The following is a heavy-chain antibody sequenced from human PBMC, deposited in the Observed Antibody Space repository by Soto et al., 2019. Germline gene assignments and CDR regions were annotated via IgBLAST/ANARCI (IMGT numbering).Heavy chain of an antibody. CDR1: GFTFNYYW. CDR3: VRGDKGGFDL. Sequence: EVQLVESEGGLVQRGGSLRLSCAASGFTFNYYWMHWVRQAPGQGLVWASHIHSDGSTTTYADSVKGRFTISRDNAKNTLYLQMNSLRAEDTALYYCVRGDKGGFDLWGQGTTVTVSS. V-gene: IGHV3-74*01. J-gene: IGHJ3*01. D-gene: IGHD2-21*02. CDR2: IHSDGSTT.